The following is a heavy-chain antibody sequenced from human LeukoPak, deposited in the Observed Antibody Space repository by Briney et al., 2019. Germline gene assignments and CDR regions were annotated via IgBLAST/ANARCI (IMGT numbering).Heavy chain of an antibody. V-gene: IGHV4-30-4*08. J-gene: IGHJ5*02. D-gene: IGHD6-19*01. CDR3: ARVGNRVAVAGGIWFDP. CDR2: IYYSGST. Sequence: PSETLSLTCTVSGGSISSGDYYWSWIRQPPGKGLEWIGYIYYSGSTYYNPSLKSRVTISVDTSKNQFSLKLSSVTAADTAVYYCARVGNRVAVAGGIWFDPWGQGTLVTVSS. CDR1: GGSISSGDYY.